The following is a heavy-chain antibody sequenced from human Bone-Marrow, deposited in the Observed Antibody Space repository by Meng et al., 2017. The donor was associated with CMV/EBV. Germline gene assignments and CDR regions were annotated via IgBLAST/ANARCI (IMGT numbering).Heavy chain of an antibody. CDR1: GFTVSGNY. D-gene: IGHD3-9*01. J-gene: IGHJ5*02. CDR2: ISSGGSTI. Sequence: GGSLRLSCAASGFTVSGNYMSWVRQAPGKGLEWVSYISSGGSTIYYADSVKGRFTISRDNAKNSLYLQMNSLRAEDTAVYYCARDYTDYDILTGYYISWFDPWGQGTLVTVSS. V-gene: IGHV3-11*01. CDR3: ARDYTDYDILTGYYISWFDP.